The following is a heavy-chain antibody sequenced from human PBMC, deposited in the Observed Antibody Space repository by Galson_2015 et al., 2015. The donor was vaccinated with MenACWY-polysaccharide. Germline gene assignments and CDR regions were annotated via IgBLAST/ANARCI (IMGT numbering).Heavy chain of an antibody. CDR2: ISTSGGTA. CDR3: AKYDVWGSGAFDI. J-gene: IGHJ3*02. V-gene: IGHV3-23*01. CDR1: GFTFSRYA. Sequence: SLRLSCALSGFTFSRYAMNWVRQVPGKGLEWVSAISTSGGTAYYRDSVKGRITISRDNSKNTLYLQVISMRAEDTAVYYCAKYDVWGSGAFDIWGQGTMVTVSS. D-gene: IGHD3-3*01.